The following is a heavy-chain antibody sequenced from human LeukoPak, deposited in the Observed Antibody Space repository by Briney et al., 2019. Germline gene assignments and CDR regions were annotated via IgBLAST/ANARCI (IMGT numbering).Heavy chain of an antibody. V-gene: IGHV3-7*03. CDR2: IKQDGSEK. Sequence: GGSLRLSCAASGFTFSSYWMSWVRQAPGKGLEWVANIKQDGSEKYYVGSVKGRFTISRDNAKNSLYLQMNSLRAEDTAVYYCARDRLSSSSYYYYYGMDVWGQGTTVTVSS. J-gene: IGHJ6*02. D-gene: IGHD6-6*01. CDR1: GFTFSSYW. CDR3: ARDRLSSSSYYYYYGMDV.